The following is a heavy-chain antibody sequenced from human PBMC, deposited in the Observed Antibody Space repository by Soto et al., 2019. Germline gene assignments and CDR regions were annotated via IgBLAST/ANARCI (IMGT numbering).Heavy chain of an antibody. D-gene: IGHD3-3*01. Sequence: QVQLEQSGAEVKTLGSSVKVSCKASGDTFNKYAISWVRQAPGQGLEWMGGIIPIFGTANYAPQFQARVTITADEATNTAYIELTSLKSDDPPVYFCARGARFLEWLAFDHWGQGTLVTVS. CDR3: ARGARFLEWLAFDH. CDR1: GDTFNKYA. J-gene: IGHJ4*02. V-gene: IGHV1-69*12. CDR2: IIPIFGTA.